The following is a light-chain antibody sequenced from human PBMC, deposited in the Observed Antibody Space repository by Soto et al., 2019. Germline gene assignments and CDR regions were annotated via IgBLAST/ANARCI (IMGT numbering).Light chain of an antibody. CDR1: SSDVGRYDY. J-gene: IGLJ1*01. CDR3: CSFAGSYTYV. Sequence: QSVLTQPRSVSGSPGQSVTISCTGTSSDVGRYDYVSWYQQHPGKAPKLIIYDVSERPSGVPDRCSGSKFGNTASLTVSGLQAEDEADYSCCSFAGSYTYVFGTGTKVTVL. CDR2: DVS. V-gene: IGLV2-11*01.